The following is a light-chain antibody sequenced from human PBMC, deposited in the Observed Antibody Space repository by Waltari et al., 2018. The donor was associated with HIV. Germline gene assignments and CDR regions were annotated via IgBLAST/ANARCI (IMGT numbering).Light chain of an antibody. CDR1: SSNIGSKY. Sequence: QSVLPQPPSASGTPGQRVTISCSGSSSNIGSKYVYWYQQLPGTAPKVLIYRNNQRPAGVPDRFYGSKSGTSASLAISGLRSEDEADYYCAAWDDSLSGVVFGGGTKLTVL. J-gene: IGLJ2*01. CDR3: AAWDDSLSGVV. CDR2: RNN. V-gene: IGLV1-47*01.